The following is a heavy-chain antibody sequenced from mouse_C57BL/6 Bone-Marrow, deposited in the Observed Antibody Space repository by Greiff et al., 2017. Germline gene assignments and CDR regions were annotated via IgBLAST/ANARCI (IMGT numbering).Heavy chain of an antibody. Sequence: VQLQQSGAELVKPGASVKLSCKASGYTFTSYWMQWVKQRPGQGLEWIGEIDPSDSYTNYNQKFKGKATLTVDKSSSTAYMQLSSLTSEDSAVYYCARGAWFAYWGQGTLVTVSA. CDR2: IDPSDSYT. CDR1: GYTFTSYW. V-gene: IGHV1-50*01. CDR3: ARGAWFAY. J-gene: IGHJ3*01.